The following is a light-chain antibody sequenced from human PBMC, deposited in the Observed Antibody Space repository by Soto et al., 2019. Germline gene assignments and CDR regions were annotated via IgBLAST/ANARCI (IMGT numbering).Light chain of an antibody. V-gene: IGKV2-28*01. Sequence: DIVMTQSPLSLPVTPGETASISCRSSQSLLHSNGYNYLDWYLQKPGQSPQLLIYLGSNRASGVPDRFSGSGSGTDFTLRISRVEAEDVGVYYCMQALQTPITFGQGTRLEIE. CDR3: MQALQTPIT. J-gene: IGKJ5*01. CDR2: LGS. CDR1: QSLLHSNGYNY.